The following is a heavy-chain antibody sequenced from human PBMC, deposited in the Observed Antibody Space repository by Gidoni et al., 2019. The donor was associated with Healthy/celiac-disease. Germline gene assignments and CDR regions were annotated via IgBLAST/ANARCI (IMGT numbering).Heavy chain of an antibody. V-gene: IGHV3-9*01. CDR2: ISWNSGSI. D-gene: IGHD6-19*01. CDR3: AKDVSSSGWYFDY. CDR1: GFTFDDYA. Sequence: EVQLVESGGGLVHPGRSLRLSSAASGFTFDDYAMHWVRQAPGKGLEWVSGISWNSGSIGYADSVKGRFTISRDNAKNSLYLQMNSLRAEDTALYYCAKDVSSSGWYFDYWGQGTLVTVSS. J-gene: IGHJ4*02.